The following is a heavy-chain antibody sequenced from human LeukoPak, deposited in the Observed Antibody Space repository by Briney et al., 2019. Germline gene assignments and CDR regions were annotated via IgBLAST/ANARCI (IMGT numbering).Heavy chain of an antibody. V-gene: IGHV3-21*01. CDR2: ISSSSSYI. CDR3: AKSRSSGSYCIDY. J-gene: IGHJ4*02. D-gene: IGHD3-10*01. CDR1: GFTFSSYV. Sequence: GGSLRLSCAASGFTFSSYVMKWVRQAPGKGLEWVSAISSSSSYIYYADSVKGRFTISRDNAKDSLYLQTNSLRAEDTAVYYCAKSRSSGSYCIDYWGQGTLVTVSS.